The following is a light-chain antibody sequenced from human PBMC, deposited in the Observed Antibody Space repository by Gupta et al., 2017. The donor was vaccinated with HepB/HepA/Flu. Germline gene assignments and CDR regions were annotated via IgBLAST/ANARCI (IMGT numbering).Light chain of an antibody. CDR1: SSDVGGYQY. V-gene: IGLV2-14*03. Sequence: SALTQPAFVSGSPGQSITISCIGTSSDVGGYQYVSWYQQLPGKAPKLLLYDVSSRPSGVSNRFSGSKSANTASLTISGLQPEDEADYFCSSYTDITTAVIFGGGTRLTVL. CDR3: SSYTDITTAVI. J-gene: IGLJ2*01. CDR2: DVS.